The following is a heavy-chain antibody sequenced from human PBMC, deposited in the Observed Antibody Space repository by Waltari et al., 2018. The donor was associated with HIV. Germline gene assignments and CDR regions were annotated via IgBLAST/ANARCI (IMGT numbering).Heavy chain of an antibody. CDR1: GGSISSGGYY. J-gene: IGHJ6*02. D-gene: IGHD2-2*01. CDR3: ASGHHHIVVVPAAMDSSSWDYGMDV. Sequence: QVQLPESSPGLVKPSQTLSLTCTVSGGSISSGGYYWSWIRQHPGKGLAWHGYIYYSGTTYYNPSLKSRVTISVDTSKNQFSLKLSSVTAADTAVYYCASGHHHIVVVPAAMDSSSWDYGMDVWGQGTTVTVSS. CDR2: IYYSGTT. V-gene: IGHV4-31*03.